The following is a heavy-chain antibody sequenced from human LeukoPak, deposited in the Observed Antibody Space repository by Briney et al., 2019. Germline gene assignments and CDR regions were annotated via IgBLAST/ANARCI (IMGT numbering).Heavy chain of an antibody. D-gene: IGHD1-26*01. CDR2: IYYSGST. CDR3: ARQQSGSYLVDFDY. Sequence: WIRQPPGKGLEWIGSIYYSGSTYYNPSLKSRVTISVDTSKNQFSLKLSSVTAADTAVYYCARQQSGSYLVDFDYWGQGTLVTVSS. J-gene: IGHJ4*02. V-gene: IGHV4-39*01.